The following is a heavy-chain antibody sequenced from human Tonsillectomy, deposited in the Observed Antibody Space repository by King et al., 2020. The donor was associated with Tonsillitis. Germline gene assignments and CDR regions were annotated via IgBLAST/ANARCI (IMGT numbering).Heavy chain of an antibody. D-gene: IGHD3-10*01. V-gene: IGHV1-69*01. CDR2: IIPIFGTA. CDR3: ARDTSSYYGSGSYYSSTY. J-gene: IGHJ4*02. CDR1: GGTFSNYA. Sequence: HGQLVQSGAEVKKPGSSVKVSCKASGGTFSNYAISWVRQAPGQGLEWMGGIIPIFGTAIYAQKFQGRVTITADESTSTAYMELSSLRSEDTAVYYCARDTSSYYGSGSYYSSTYWGQGTLVTVSS.